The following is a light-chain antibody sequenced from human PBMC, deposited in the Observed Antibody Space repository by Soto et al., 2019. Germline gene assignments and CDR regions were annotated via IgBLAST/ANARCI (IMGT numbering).Light chain of an antibody. CDR1: QSVSTD. Sequence: EIVMTQSPATLSVSPGERATLSCRASQSVSTDLAWYQQKPGQTPRLLIYGASTRATGIPARFSGSGSGTEFTLIISSLQSEDFVVYFCQQYNNWPLTFGGGTQVEIK. CDR2: GAS. CDR3: QQYNNWPLT. J-gene: IGKJ4*01. V-gene: IGKV3-15*01.